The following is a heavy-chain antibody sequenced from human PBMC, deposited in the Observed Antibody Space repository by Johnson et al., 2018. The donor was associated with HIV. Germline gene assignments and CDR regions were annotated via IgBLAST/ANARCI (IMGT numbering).Heavy chain of an antibody. V-gene: IGHV3-30*04. D-gene: IGHD4-11*01. CDR3: VSLTTDDAFDI. Sequence: QVQLVESGGGVVQPGRSLRLSCAASGFTFSSYAMHWVRQAPGKGLEWVAVISYDGSNKYYADSVKGRFTISRDNSKNTLYLQMNSLRAEDTAVYYCVSLTTDDAFDIWGQGTMVTVSS. CDR1: GFTFSSYA. CDR2: ISYDGSNK. J-gene: IGHJ3*02.